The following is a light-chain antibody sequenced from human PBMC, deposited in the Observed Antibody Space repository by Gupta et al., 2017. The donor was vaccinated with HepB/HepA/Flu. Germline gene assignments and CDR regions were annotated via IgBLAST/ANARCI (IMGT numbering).Light chain of an antibody. CDR3: QQRSNWLIT. CDR2: DAS. J-gene: IGKJ5*01. V-gene: IGKV3-11*01. Sequence: EIVLTQSPATLSLSPGERATLSCRASQSVSSYLAWYQQKPGQAPRLLIYDASNRATGIPARFSGSGSGTXFTLTIXSLEPEDFAVYYCQQRSNWLITFGXGTRLEIK. CDR1: QSVSSY.